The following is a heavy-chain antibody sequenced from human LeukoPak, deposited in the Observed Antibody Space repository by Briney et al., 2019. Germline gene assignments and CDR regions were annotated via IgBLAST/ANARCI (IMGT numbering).Heavy chain of an antibody. D-gene: IGHD3-10*01. CDR1: GGSISSSSYF. J-gene: IGHJ4*02. CDR3: ARTDYYGSGSYPDY. CDR2: IYYSGSS. Sequence: SETLSLTCTVSGGSISSSSYFWGWIRQLPEKGLEWIGSIYYSGSSYYNPSLKSRVTISVDTSKNQFSLKLSSVTAADTAVYYCARTDYYGSGSYPDYWGQGTLVTVSS. V-gene: IGHV4-39*01.